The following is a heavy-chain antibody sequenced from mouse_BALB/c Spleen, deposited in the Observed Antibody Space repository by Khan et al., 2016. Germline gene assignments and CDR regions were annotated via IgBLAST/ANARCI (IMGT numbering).Heavy chain of an antibody. CDR1: GDSITSGF. D-gene: IGHD1-1*01. CDR2: ISYSGNT. Sequence: EVQLQESGPSLVKPSQTLSLTCSVTGDSITSGFWNWIRKFPGNKLEYMGYISYSGNTFYNPSLKSRISITRDTYKNQYSLQLNSVTTDDTATYXCTNYSRFYFDYWGQGTTLTVSS. V-gene: IGHV3-8*02. CDR3: TNYSRFYFDY. J-gene: IGHJ2*01.